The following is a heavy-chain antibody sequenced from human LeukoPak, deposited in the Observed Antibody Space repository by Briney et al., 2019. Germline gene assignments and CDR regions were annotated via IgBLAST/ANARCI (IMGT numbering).Heavy chain of an antibody. CDR2: IYYSGST. D-gene: IGHD4-17*01. CDR3: ASILDYGAVDAFDI. Sequence: PSQTLSLTCTVSGGSISSGDYYWSWIRQPPGKGLEWIGYIYYSGSTYFNPSLKSRVTISVDTSKNQFSLKLRSVTAADTAVYYCASILDYGAVDAFDIWGQGTMVTVSS. J-gene: IGHJ3*02. V-gene: IGHV4-30-4*01. CDR1: GGSISSGDYY.